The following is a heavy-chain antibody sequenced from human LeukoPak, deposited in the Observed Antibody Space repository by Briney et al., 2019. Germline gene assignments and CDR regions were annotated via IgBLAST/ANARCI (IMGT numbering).Heavy chain of an antibody. Sequence: TSETLSPTCSVSGGSISTFYWSWIRQPAGKGLEWIGRIYTGGTTNYNPSFKSRVTISLDKSKNQFSLKLRSVTAADTAVYYCAGEPVLRNSYTNYFDYWDQGTLVTVSS. J-gene: IGHJ4*02. CDR1: GGSISTFY. V-gene: IGHV4-4*07. CDR3: AGEPVLRNSYTNYFDY. CDR2: IYTGGTT. D-gene: IGHD2-2*02.